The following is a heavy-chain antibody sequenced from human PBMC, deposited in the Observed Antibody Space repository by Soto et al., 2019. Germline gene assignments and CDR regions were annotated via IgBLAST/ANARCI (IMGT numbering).Heavy chain of an antibody. CDR1: GDSISTFY. J-gene: IGHJ4*02. CDR3: ARGRTVRNYADDSSDYFYFFDY. V-gene: IGHV4-59*01. CDR2: VYYTGST. D-gene: IGHD3-22*01. Sequence: SETLSLTCTVSGDSISTFYWGWMRQSPGKELEWIGYVYYTGSTNYNPSLKSRVTISVDRSKNQFSLKLTSANAADTAVYYCARGRTVRNYADDSSDYFYFFDYWGQGTQVTAPQ.